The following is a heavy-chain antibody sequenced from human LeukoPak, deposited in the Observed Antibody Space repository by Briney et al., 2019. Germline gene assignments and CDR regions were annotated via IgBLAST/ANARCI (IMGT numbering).Heavy chain of an antibody. J-gene: IGHJ4*02. Sequence: GGSLRLSCAASEFSLGSNYMTWVRQAPGKGLEWVSLIYSGGSTYYADSVKGRFTISRDNSKNTLYLQMNSLRAEDAAIYYCAKGRTGFSYGYGIDYWGQGTLVTVSS. V-gene: IGHV3-53*01. D-gene: IGHD5-18*01. CDR3: AKGRTGFSYGYGIDY. CDR2: IYSGGST. CDR1: EFSLGSNY.